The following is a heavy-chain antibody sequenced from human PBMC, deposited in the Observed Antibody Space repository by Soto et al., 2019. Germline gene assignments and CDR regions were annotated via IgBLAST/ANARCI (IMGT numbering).Heavy chain of an antibody. V-gene: IGHV4-39*01. CDR2: IYCSGST. Sequence: SETLSLTCTVSGGSISSSSYYWGWIRQPPGKGLEWIGSIYCSGSTYYNPSLKSRVTISVDTSKNQFSLKLSSVTAADTAVYYCARRIGGDYYYYYYMDVWGKGTTVTVSS. J-gene: IGHJ6*03. CDR1: GGSISSSSYY. CDR3: ARRIGGDYYYYYYMDV. D-gene: IGHD2-21*02.